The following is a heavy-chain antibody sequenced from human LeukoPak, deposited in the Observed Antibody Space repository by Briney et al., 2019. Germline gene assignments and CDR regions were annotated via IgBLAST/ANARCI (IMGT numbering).Heavy chain of an antibody. V-gene: IGHV3-53*01. Sequence: PGGSLRLSCVASGFTVSSNYMSWVRQAPGKGLEWVSVIYSGGSTYYADSVKGRFTISRDNSKNTLYLQMNSLRAEDTAVYYCARSYYYDSSGYYPPDYWGQGALVTVSS. CDR3: ARSYYYDSSGYYPPDY. CDR1: GFTVSSNY. CDR2: IYSGGST. D-gene: IGHD3-22*01. J-gene: IGHJ4*02.